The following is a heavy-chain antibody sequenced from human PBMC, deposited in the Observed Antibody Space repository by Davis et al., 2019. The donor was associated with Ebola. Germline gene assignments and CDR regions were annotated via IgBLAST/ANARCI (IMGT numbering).Heavy chain of an antibody. CDR1: GGSLSDYF. D-gene: IGHD3-22*01. J-gene: IGHJ3*02. Sequence: PSETLSLTCAVDGGSLSDYFWGWIRQSPGKGLEWIGEINPRGKTKYNPSLKSRVTMSLDTSENQFSLRLTSVTAADTAVYYCARDRDYYHEGVFDIWGQGTMVTVSS. CDR2: INPRGKT. V-gene: IGHV4-34*01. CDR3: ARDRDYYHEGVFDI.